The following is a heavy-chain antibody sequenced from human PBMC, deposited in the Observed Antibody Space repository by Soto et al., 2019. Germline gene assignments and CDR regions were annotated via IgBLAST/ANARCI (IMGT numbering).Heavy chain of an antibody. CDR1: GGSVSSGSYY. CDR2: IYYSGST. V-gene: IGHV4-61*01. J-gene: IGHJ6*02. Sequence: QVQLQESGPGLVKPSETLSLTCTVSGGSVSSGSYYWSWIRQPPGKGLEWIGYIYYSGSTNYNPSLKSRVTISVDTSKNQFSLKLSSVTAADTAVYYCARDNCSGGSCYSLYYYGMDVWGQGTTVTVSS. D-gene: IGHD2-15*01. CDR3: ARDNCSGGSCYSLYYYGMDV.